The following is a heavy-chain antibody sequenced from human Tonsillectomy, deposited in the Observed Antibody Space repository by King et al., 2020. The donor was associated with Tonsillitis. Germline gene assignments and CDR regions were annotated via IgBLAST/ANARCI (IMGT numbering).Heavy chain of an antibody. V-gene: IGHV4-39*01. J-gene: IGHJ4*02. CDR2: MYSSGTI. CDR1: GGSISSSDHY. Sequence: QLQESGPGVVKPSETLSLTCTVSGGSISSSDHYWAWIRQPPGKGLEWIGYMYSSGTIFYNPSLKSRVTLSGGTSENRFSLKLSSVTAADTAVYFCARYVSGSFDYWGQGALVTVSS. D-gene: IGHD1-26*01. CDR3: ARYVSGSFDY.